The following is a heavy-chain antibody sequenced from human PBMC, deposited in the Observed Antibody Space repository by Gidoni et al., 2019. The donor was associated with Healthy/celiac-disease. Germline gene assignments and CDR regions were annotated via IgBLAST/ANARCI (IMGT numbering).Heavy chain of an antibody. CDR3: ARDPHYYGSGSYYEDDAFDI. CDR2: INPNSGGT. CDR1: DSTFTRYY. Sequence: QVQLVQSGAEVKKPGASGKVSCKASDSTFTRYYMPWVRQAPGQGLEWQGWINPNSGGTNYAQKFQGRVTMTRDTSISTAYMELSRLRSDDTAVYYCARDPHYYGSGSYYEDDAFDIWGQGTMVTVSS. D-gene: IGHD3-10*01. V-gene: IGHV1-2*02. J-gene: IGHJ3*02.